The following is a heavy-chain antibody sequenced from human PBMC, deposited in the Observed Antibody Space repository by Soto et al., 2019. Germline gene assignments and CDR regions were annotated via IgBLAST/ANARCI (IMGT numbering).Heavy chain of an antibody. Sequence: SETLSLTCTVSGGSISSYYWSWIRQPPGKGLEWIGYIYYSGSTNYNPSLKSRVTISVDTSKNQFSLKLSSVTAADTAVYYCASQYCSGGSCEVGYWGQGTLVTVSS. D-gene: IGHD2-15*01. V-gene: IGHV4-59*08. J-gene: IGHJ4*02. CDR1: GGSISSYY. CDR3: ASQYCSGGSCEVGY. CDR2: IYYSGST.